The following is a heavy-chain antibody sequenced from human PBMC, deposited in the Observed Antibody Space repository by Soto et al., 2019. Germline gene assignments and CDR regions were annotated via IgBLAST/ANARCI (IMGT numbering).Heavy chain of an antibody. J-gene: IGHJ4*02. CDR3: IRGPRPSSVGTGAF. CDR1: GFVFNMYW. V-gene: IGHV3-74*01. D-gene: IGHD3-10*01. Sequence: LRLSCAASGFVFNMYWMHWVRQVPGEGPEWVTRINDDGTRTDYADSAKGRFTISRDNAKDILYLQMNALRVDDTAVYYCIRGPRPSSVGTGAFWGQGTLVTVSS. CDR2: INDDGTRT.